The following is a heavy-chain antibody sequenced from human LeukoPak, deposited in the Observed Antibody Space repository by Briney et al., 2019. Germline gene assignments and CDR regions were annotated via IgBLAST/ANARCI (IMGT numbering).Heavy chain of an antibody. CDR2: ICSTSRCI. CDR3: VRHGDTDSCLAN. D-gene: IGHD2-2*01. V-gene: IGHV3-21*01. CDR1: GFTFSSYS. Sequence: GGSLRLSCAASGFTFSSYSMNWVRKAPGKGLEWVSSICSTSRCIFYADPVKGRFTISRDNAKSSLYLQMNDLRAEDTAVYYCVRHGDTDSCLANWGQGTLVTVSS. J-gene: IGHJ4*02.